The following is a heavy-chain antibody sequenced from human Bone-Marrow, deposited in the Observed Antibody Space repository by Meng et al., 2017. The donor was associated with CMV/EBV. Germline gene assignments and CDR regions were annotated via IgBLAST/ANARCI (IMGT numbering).Heavy chain of an antibody. V-gene: IGHV4-61*02. J-gene: IGHJ4*02. CDR2: THTSGNT. CDR1: GGSISSGSYY. CDR3: ARGDRVELEPFDY. D-gene: IGHD1-1*01. Sequence: QVQQQESGPRLVKPSQILSLTCTVSGGSISSGSYYWNWIRQPAGKGLEWIGRTHTSGNTNYNPSLKSRVTISVDTSKNQLSLKVTSVTAADTAVYYCARGDRVELEPFDYWGRGILVTVSS.